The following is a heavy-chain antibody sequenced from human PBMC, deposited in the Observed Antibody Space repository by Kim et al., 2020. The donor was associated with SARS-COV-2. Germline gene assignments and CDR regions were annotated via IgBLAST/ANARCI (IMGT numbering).Heavy chain of an antibody. D-gene: IGHD6-6*01. J-gene: IGHJ4*02. CDR1: GFTFSGYW. V-gene: IGHV3-7*01. Sequence: GGSLRPSCAASGFTFSGYWMNWVRQAPGKGLEWVANIKQDGSETYYVDSVKGRFTISRDNAKNSLYLHMNSLRAEDTAVYYCARVRYSSSPRRSDYWGQGTLVTVSS. CDR2: IKQDGSET. CDR3: ARVRYSSSPRRSDY.